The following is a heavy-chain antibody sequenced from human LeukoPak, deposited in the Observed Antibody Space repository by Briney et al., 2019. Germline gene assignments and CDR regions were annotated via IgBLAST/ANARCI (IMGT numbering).Heavy chain of an antibody. V-gene: IGHV4-39*01. CDR3: ARPRVIPWIQLWLESRTDAFDI. D-gene: IGHD5-18*01. Sequence: PSETLSLTCTVSGGSISSGGYYWSWIRQHPGKGLEWIGYIYYSGSTYYNPSLKSRVTISVDTPKNQFSLKLSSVTAADTAVYYCARPRVIPWIQLWLESRTDAFDIWGQGTMVTVSS. J-gene: IGHJ3*02. CDR1: GGSISSGGYY. CDR2: IYYSGST.